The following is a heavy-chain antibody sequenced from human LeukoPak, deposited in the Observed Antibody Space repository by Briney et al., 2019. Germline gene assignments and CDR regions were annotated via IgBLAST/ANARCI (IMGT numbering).Heavy chain of an antibody. CDR2: IIPIFGTA. V-gene: IGHV1-69*13. D-gene: IGHD2-2*01. CDR3: ARGVPAAMMGGY. CDR1: GGTFSSYA. J-gene: IGHJ4*02. Sequence: ASVKVSCKASGGTFSSYAISWVRPAPGQGLEWMGGIIPIFGTANYAQKFQGRVTITADESTSTAYMELSSLRSEDTAVYYCARGVPAAMMGGYWGQGTLVTVSS.